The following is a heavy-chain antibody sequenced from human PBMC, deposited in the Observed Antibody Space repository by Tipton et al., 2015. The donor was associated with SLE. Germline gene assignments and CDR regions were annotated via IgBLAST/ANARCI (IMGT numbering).Heavy chain of an antibody. Sequence: SLRLSCAASGFTFSSYGMHWVRQAPGKGLEWVAVIWYDGSNKYYADSVKGRFTISRDNSKNTLYLQMNSLRAEDTAVYYCAKDRGRDYDTLTGYRRHWGQGTLVAASS. CDR2: IWYDGSNK. D-gene: IGHD3-9*01. CDR1: GFTFSSYG. V-gene: IGHV3-30*18. CDR3: AKDRGRDYDTLTGYRRH. J-gene: IGHJ4*02.